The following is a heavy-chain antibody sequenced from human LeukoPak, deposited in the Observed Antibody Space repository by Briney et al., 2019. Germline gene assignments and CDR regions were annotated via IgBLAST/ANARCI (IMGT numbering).Heavy chain of an antibody. CDR3: AREGGTDCSSTSCYIDY. CDR1: GYTFTSYY. V-gene: IGHV1-46*01. Sequence: ASVKVSCKASGYTFTSYYMHWVRQAPGQGLEWMGIINPSGGSTSYAQKFQGRVTMTRDTSTSTVYMELSSLRSEDTAVYYCAREGGTDCSSTSCYIDYWGQGTLVTVSS. D-gene: IGHD2-2*01. J-gene: IGHJ4*02. CDR2: INPSGGST.